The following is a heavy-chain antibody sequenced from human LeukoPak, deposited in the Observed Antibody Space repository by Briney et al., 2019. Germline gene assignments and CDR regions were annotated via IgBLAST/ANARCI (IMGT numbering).Heavy chain of an antibody. CDR2: ISWNSGSI. CDR1: GFTFDDYA. Sequence: GRSLRLSCAASGFTFDDYAMPWVRQAPGKGLEWVSGISWNSGSIGYADSVKGRFTISRDNAKNSLYLQMNSLRAEDTALYYCAKDMTPSGYRIVVPAAIGGNFDYWGQGTLVTVSS. J-gene: IGHJ4*02. D-gene: IGHD2-2*02. CDR3: AKDMTPSGYRIVVPAAIGGNFDY. V-gene: IGHV3-9*01.